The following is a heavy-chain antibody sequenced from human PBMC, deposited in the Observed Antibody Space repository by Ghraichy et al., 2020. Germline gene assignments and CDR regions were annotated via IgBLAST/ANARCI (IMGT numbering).Heavy chain of an antibody. Sequence: GGSLRLSCAASGFTFSSYWMHWVRQAPGKGLVWVSRINSDGSSTSYADSVKGRFTISRDNAKNTLYLQMNSLRAEDTAVYYCARGDWGYTHMAAFDIWGQGTMVTVSS. CDR3: ARGDWGYTHMAAFDI. J-gene: IGHJ3*02. V-gene: IGHV3-74*01. D-gene: IGHD3-16*01. CDR1: GFTFSSYW. CDR2: INSDGSST.